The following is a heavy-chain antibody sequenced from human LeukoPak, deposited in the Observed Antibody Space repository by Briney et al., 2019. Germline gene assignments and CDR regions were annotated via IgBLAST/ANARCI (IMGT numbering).Heavy chain of an antibody. V-gene: IGHV3-21*01. D-gene: IGHD4-17*01. J-gene: IGHJ4*02. Sequence: GGSLRLSCAASGFTFSRYSMNWVRQAPGKGLEWVSYISSSSSYISYADSVKGRFTISRDNAKNSLYLQMNSLRAEDTAVYYCARDTRFINDYCDYYFDYWGQGTLVTVSS. CDR1: GFTFSRYS. CDR3: ARDTRFINDYCDYYFDY. CDR2: ISSSSSYI.